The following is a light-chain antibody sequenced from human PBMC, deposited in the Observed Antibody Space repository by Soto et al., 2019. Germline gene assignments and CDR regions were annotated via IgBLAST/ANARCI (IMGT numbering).Light chain of an antibody. CDR3: QQYGSSPLT. CDR2: AAS. V-gene: IGKV3-20*01. Sequence: EIVLTQSPGTLSLSPGERATLSCRASQSVSSSYLAWYQQKPGQAPRLLIYAASSRATGIPDRFSGSGSGTDFTLTISRLDAEDSAVYYCQQYGSSPLTFGGGTKVEIK. J-gene: IGKJ4*01. CDR1: QSVSSSY.